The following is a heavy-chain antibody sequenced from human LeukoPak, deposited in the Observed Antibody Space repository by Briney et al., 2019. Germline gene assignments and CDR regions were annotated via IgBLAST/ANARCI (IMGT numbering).Heavy chain of an antibody. CDR3: AKVLGYYYDSSGLDY. J-gene: IGHJ4*02. V-gene: IGHV3-23*01. CDR2: ISDSGGST. Sequence: GGSLRLSCSASGFPFSSYAMHWVRQAPGKGLEYVSAISDSGGSTYYADSVKGRFTISRDNSKNTLYLQMNNLRAEDTAVYYCAKVLGYYYDSSGLDYWGQGTLVTVSS. D-gene: IGHD3-22*01. CDR1: GFPFSSYA.